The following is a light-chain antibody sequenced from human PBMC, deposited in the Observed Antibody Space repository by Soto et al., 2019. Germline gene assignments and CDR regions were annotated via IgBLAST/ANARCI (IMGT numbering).Light chain of an antibody. CDR1: QSISNY. J-gene: IGKJ4*01. V-gene: IGKV1-39*01. CDR3: HQSYGTPLT. CDR2: AAS. Sequence: DMEMTQSPSSLSASVGDRDTITCRASQSISNYLNWYQHKPGKVPKLLIYAASSLQSGVPTRFSGSGSGTDFTLTINSMQPEDFATYYCHQSYGTPLTFGGGTKVEIK.